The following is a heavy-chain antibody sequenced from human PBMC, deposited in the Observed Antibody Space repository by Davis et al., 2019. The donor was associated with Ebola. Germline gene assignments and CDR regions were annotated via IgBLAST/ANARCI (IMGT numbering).Heavy chain of an antibody. Sequence: GGSLRLSCAASGFTFNTYGMSWVRQAPGKGLEWVGRIKSKTDGGTTDYAAPVKGRFTISRDDSKNTLYLQMNSLKTEDTAVYYCTTDPTDIVVVPAAILNAYIFDYWGQGTLVTVSS. CDR3: TTDPTDIVVVPAAILNAYIFDY. CDR2: IKSKTDGGTT. D-gene: IGHD2-2*01. J-gene: IGHJ4*02. V-gene: IGHV3-15*01. CDR1: GFTFNTYG.